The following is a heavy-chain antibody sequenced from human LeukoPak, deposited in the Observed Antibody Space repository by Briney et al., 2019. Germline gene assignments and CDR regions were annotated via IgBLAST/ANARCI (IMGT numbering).Heavy chain of an antibody. CDR2: MNPNSGNT. Sequence: GASVKVSCKASGYTFTSYDINWVRQAPGQGLEWMGWMNPNSGNTGYAQKFQGRVTMTRNTSISTAYMEMSSLRSEDPAVYYCARDPQYYDFWGGYIFDRGAEWFDPWGQGTLVTVSS. CDR3: ARDPQYYDFWGGYIFDRGAEWFDP. V-gene: IGHV1-8*01. J-gene: IGHJ5*02. CDR1: GYTFTSYD. D-gene: IGHD3-3*01.